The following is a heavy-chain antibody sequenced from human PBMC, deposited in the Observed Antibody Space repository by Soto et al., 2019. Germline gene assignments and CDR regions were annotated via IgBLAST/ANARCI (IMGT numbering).Heavy chain of an antibody. Sequence: GASVKVSCKASGYTFTGYYMHWVRQAPGQGLEWMGWINPNSGGTNYAQKFQGWVTMTRDTSISTAYMELSRLRSDDTAVYYCARDLATASLYYGMDVWGQGTTVTVSS. V-gene: IGHV1-2*04. J-gene: IGHJ6*02. D-gene: IGHD1-26*01. CDR3: ARDLATASLYYGMDV. CDR1: GYTFTGYY. CDR2: INPNSGGT.